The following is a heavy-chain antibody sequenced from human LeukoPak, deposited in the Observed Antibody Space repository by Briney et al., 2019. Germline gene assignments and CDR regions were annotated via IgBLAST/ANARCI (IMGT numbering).Heavy chain of an antibody. CDR1: GESLNSYY. D-gene: IGHD2-15*01. V-gene: IGHV4-34*01. J-gene: IGHJ4*02. Sequence: SETLSLTCAVYGESLNSYYWSWIRQPPGKGLEWIGEIYESGSTEYNPSLKSRVTISMVPSKQQFSLSLTSVTAVDTAVYYCARGAWATRLGSWGLGTPVIVSS. CDR2: IYESGST. CDR3: ARGAWATRLGS.